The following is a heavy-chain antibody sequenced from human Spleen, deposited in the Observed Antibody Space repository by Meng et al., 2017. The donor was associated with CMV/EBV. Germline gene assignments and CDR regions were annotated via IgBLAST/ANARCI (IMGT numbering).Heavy chain of an antibody. Sequence: VHQEESGGGLFTPGGSLGLACEGSGFTVSTHWMHWARQAPGKGLEWISRMKSDENRTNYADSVKGRFTISRDNDKNTLYLQMNSLRAEDTAVYYCARGVAEFLGWEMGHWGQGTLVTVSS. J-gene: IGHJ4*02. D-gene: IGHD1-26*01. CDR1: GFTVSTHW. V-gene: IGHV3-74*01. CDR3: ARGVAEFLGWEMGH. CDR2: MKSDENRT.